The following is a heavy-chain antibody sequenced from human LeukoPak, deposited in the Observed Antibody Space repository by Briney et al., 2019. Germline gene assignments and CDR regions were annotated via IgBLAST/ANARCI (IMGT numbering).Heavy chain of an antibody. CDR2: IHYSGST. V-gene: IGHV4-59*08. D-gene: IGHD6-19*01. J-gene: IGHJ4*02. CDR3: ARGSGWYFY. CDR1: GGSISSYY. Sequence: PSETLSLTCTVSGGSISSYYWSWIRQPPGRGLEWIGYIHYSGSTNYNPSLKSRVTISVDTSKNQFSLRLTSVTAADTAVYYCARGSGWYFYWGQGTPVTVSS.